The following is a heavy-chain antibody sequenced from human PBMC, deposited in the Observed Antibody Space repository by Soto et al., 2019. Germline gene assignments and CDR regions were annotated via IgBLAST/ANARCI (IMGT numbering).Heavy chain of an antibody. CDR3: ARARRPLWFGGHYYYYYMDV. CDR1: GFTVSSNY. J-gene: IGHJ6*03. CDR2: IYSGGNT. Sequence: EVQLVESGGGLVQPGGSLRLSCAASGFTVSSNYMSWVRQAPGKGLEWVSVIYSGGNTYYAVSVKGRFTISRHNSKNTLYLQMNSLRAEDTAVYYCARARRPLWFGGHYYYYYMDVWGKGTTVTVSS. D-gene: IGHD3-10*01. V-gene: IGHV3-53*04.